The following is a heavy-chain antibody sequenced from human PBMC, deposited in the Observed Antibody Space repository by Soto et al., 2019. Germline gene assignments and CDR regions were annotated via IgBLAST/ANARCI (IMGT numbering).Heavy chain of an antibody. J-gene: IGHJ5*02. V-gene: IGHV4-39*02. CDR2: IYYSGST. Sequence: QLQLQESGPGLVKPSETLSLTCTVSGGSISSSSYYWGWIRQPPGKGLEWIGSIYYSGSTYYNPSLKSRATISVDTSKSHFTLKLSSVTAADTAVYYCATQEVGGSYVYTFDPWGQGTLGTVSS. CDR3: ATQEVGGSYVYTFDP. D-gene: IGHD1-26*01. CDR1: GGSISSSSYY.